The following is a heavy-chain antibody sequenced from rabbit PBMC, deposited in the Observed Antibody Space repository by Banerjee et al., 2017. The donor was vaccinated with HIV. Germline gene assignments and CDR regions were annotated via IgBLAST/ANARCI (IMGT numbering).Heavy chain of an antibody. D-gene: IGHD6-1*01. Sequence: QSLEESGGDLVKPGASLTLTCTASGFSFSSGYDMCWVRQAPGKGLEWIACIYAGISGSTYYANWAKGRFTISKTSSTTVTLQMTSLTAADTATYFCARGGFNSAGYVGYAFTRLDLWGQGTLVTVS. CDR2: IYAGISGST. V-gene: IGHV1S40*01. CDR1: GFSFSSGYD. CDR3: ARGGFNSAGYVGYAFTRLDL. J-gene: IGHJ3*01.